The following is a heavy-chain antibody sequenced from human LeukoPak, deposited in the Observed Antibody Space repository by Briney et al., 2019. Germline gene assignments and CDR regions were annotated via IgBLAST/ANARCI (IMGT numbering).Heavy chain of an antibody. Sequence: SETLSLTCAVSGGSISSGGYSWSWIRQPLGKGLEWIGYIYHSGSTYYNPSLKSRVTISVDRSKNQFSLKLSSVTAADTAVYYRARVVEGYCSSTSCPTTIDYWGQGTLVTVSS. CDR2: IYHSGST. V-gene: IGHV4-30-2*01. J-gene: IGHJ4*02. D-gene: IGHD2-2*01. CDR1: GGSISSGGYS. CDR3: ARVVEGYCSSTSCPTTIDY.